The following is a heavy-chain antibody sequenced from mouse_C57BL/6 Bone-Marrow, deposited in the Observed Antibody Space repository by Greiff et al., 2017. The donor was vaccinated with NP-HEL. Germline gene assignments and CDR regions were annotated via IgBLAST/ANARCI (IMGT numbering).Heavy chain of an antibody. D-gene: IGHD2-10*01. Sequence: VQLQESGAELVKPGASVKLSCKASGYTFTSYWMHWVKQRPGQGLEWIGMIHPNSGSTNYNEKFKSKATLTVNKSSSTAYMQLSSLTSEDSAVYYCASPTRFAYWGQGTLVTVSA. J-gene: IGHJ3*01. CDR3: ASPTRFAY. CDR2: IHPNSGST. CDR1: GYTFTSYW. V-gene: IGHV1-64*01.